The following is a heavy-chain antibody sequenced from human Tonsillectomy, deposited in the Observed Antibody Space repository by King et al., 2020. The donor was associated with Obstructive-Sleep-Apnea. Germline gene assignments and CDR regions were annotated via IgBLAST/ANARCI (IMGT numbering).Heavy chain of an antibody. D-gene: IGHD4-17*01. Sequence: QLVQSSAEVKKAGESLRISCKGSGYRFTNYWIGWMRQMPGKGLEWMGIIYPGDSDTRYSPSFQGQVTISADKSITTAYLQWISLKASDTATYYCAICIDFGDPSWYFDSWGQGTLVTVSS. J-gene: IGHJ4*02. CDR1: GYRFTNYW. CDR2: IYPGDSDT. V-gene: IGHV5-51*01. CDR3: AICIDFGDPSWYFDS.